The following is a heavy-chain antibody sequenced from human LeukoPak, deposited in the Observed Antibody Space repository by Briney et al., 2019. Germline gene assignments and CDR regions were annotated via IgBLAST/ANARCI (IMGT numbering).Heavy chain of an antibody. CDR1: GFTFSSYA. D-gene: IGHD6-19*01. Sequence: PGGSLRLSCAASGFTFSSYAMHWVRQAPGKGLEWVAVISYDGSNKYYADSVKGRFTLSRDNSKNTLYLQMNSLRAEDTAVYYCARDYALDSGWYGDYFDYWGQGTLVTVSS. CDR3: ARDYALDSGWYGDYFDY. V-gene: IGHV3-30*04. J-gene: IGHJ4*02. CDR2: ISYDGSNK.